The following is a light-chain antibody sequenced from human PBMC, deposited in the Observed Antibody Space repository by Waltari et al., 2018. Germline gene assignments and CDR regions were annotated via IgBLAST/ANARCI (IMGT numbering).Light chain of an antibody. V-gene: IGKV1-39*01. J-gene: IGKJ4*01. CDR1: QSISSD. CDR3: QQSYSTPPT. CDR2: GTS. Sequence: DIQMTQSPSSLSAYVGDRVTITCRASQSISSDLNWYQQKPGKAPKLLISGTSNLQSGVPSGFSGSGSGTDFTLTINSLQPLGSATYYCQQSYSTPPTFGGGTKVEI.